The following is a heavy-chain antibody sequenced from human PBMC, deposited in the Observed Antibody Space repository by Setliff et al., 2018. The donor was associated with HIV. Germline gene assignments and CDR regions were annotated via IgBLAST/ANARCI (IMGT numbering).Heavy chain of an antibody. D-gene: IGHD6-13*01. CDR2: IYPGDSDT. Sequence: PGESLKISCKGFGYSFSDNWIGWVRQMPGKGLEWMGIIYPGDSDTRYSPSFQGHVTISADKSISTTYLQWSSLRASDTAMYYCARVFSAGWFDSWGQGTLVTVSS. J-gene: IGHJ5*01. CDR1: GYSFSDNW. V-gene: IGHV5-51*01. CDR3: ARVFSAGWFDS.